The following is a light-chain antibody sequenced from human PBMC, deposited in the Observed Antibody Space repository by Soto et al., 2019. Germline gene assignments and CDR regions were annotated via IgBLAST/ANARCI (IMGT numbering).Light chain of an antibody. CDR2: RDN. J-gene: IGLJ1*01. V-gene: IGLV1-47*01. CDR1: ISNIATNY. CDR3: AAWDDTVRSYV. Sequence: QSVLTQPPSVSGTPGQRVTISCSGGISNIATNYVHWFQQLPGTAPKVLSNRDNQRPSGVPDRFSGSKSCTSASLAISGLRSEDEAEYYCAAWDDTVRSYVFGTGTKVTVL.